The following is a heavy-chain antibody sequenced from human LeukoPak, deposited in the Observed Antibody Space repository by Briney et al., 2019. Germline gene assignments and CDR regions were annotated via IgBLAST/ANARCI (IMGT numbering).Heavy chain of an antibody. D-gene: IGHD3-10*01. CDR1: GFSFSSSY. J-gene: IGHJ4*02. V-gene: IGHV3-7*01. CDR3: ARDPRGSEYSHFDS. CDR2: IKQDANEK. Sequence: PGGSLRLSCVASGFSFSSSYMSWVRQAPGKGLKWVANIKQDANEKHYVDSVKGRFTISRDNAKSSLYLQMNSLRADDTAVYYCARDPRGSEYSHFDSWGQGTLVTVSS.